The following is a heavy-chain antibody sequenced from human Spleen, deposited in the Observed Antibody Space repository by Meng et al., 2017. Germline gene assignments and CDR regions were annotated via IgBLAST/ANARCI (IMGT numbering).Heavy chain of an antibody. CDR3: ARYYSGSRRENWFDP. J-gene: IGHJ5*02. Sequence: LEQWGAGLLKPSGTLSLTCAVYGGFLSGYFWSWIRQPPGKGLEWIGEINHSGSTNYNPSLKSRVTISVGTSKNQFSLKLSSVTAADTAVYYCARYYSGSRRENWFDPWGQGTLVTVSS. CDR2: INHSGST. V-gene: IGHV4-34*01. CDR1: GGFLSGYF. D-gene: IGHD1-26*01.